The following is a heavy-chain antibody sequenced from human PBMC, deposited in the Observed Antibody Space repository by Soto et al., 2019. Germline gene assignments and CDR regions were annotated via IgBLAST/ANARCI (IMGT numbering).Heavy chain of an antibody. CDR3: ARAYGSETYFNHFHS. D-gene: IGHD3-10*01. Sequence: QVSLVQSGADMEKPGASMKVSCKTSGYTFTSYTVHWVRQAPGQSLQWMGWINAGNGNTKYSQSFQDRATITGDTSASTVYMELTSRTSEDTAMYYCARAYGSETYFNHFHSRGQGVLVTVSS. V-gene: IGHV1-3*01. CDR2: INAGNGNT. CDR1: GYTFTSYT. J-gene: IGHJ5*01.